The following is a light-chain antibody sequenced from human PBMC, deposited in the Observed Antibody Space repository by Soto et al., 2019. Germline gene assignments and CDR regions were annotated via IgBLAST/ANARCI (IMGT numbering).Light chain of an antibody. Sequence: IVMTQSPLSLPVTPGEPASISCRSSQSLLHSNGYNYLDWYLQKPGQSPQLLIYLGSNRASGVPDRFSGSGSGTDFTLKISRVEAEDVGVYYCMQDLQTWTFGQGTNVEIK. CDR3: MQDLQTWT. CDR2: LGS. V-gene: IGKV2-28*01. J-gene: IGKJ1*01. CDR1: QSLLHSNGYNY.